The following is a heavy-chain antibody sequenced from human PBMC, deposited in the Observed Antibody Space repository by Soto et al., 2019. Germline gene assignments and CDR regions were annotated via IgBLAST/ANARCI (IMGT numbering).Heavy chain of an antibody. J-gene: IGHJ4*02. CDR2: ISGSDGKT. V-gene: IGHV3-23*04. CDR1: GFSFASFA. Sequence: DVRLAESGGGLVQPGGSLRLSCTTSGFSFASFAMTLVRQAPGKGLEWVATISGSDGKTYYADSVKGRFSISRDTSRNTLYLQMNSLRADDTAIYYCAKWSYLDYWGQGTRVTVSS. CDR3: AKWSYLDY. D-gene: IGHD3-3*01.